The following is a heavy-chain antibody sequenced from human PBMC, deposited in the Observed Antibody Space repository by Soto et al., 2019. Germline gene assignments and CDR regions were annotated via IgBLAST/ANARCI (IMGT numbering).Heavy chain of an antibody. CDR3: GRDQSGSGYYVDWIDP. V-gene: IGHV1-8*01. D-gene: IGHD5-12*01. J-gene: IGHJ5*02. CDR1: GYTFTSYD. Sequence: ASVKVSCKASGYTFTSYDINWVRQATGQGFEYLGWMNPNSGNTGYVKKFQGRVTMTRDTSMTTVNMELTSLTSEDTAVYYCGRDQSGSGYYVDWIDPWGQGTLVTVSS. CDR2: MNPNSGNT.